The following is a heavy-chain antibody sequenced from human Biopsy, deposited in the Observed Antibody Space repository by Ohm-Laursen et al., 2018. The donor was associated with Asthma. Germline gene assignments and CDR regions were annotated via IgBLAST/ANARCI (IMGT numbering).Heavy chain of an antibody. CDR1: GYTFTSYY. Sequence: GASVKVSCKVSGYTFTSYYMHWVRQAPGHGLEWMGMINPFGGSSNFAQKSQGRLTMTRDTSTRTVYMELSSLRSEDTAVYYCARTYYDFLTGQVNDALAMWGQGTVVTVSS. J-gene: IGHJ3*02. D-gene: IGHD3-9*01. CDR3: ARTYYDFLTGQVNDALAM. V-gene: IGHV1-46*01. CDR2: INPFGGSS.